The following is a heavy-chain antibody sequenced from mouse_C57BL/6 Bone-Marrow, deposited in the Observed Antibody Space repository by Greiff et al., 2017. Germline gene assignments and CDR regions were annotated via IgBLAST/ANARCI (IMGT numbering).Heavy chain of an antibody. CDR3: ARSHYGSSLAWFAY. CDR1: GYTFTSYW. Sequence: VQLQQPGTELVKPGASVKLSCKASGYTFTSYWMHWVKQRPGQGLEWIGNINPSNGGTNYNEKFKSKATLTVDKSSSTAYMEHRILTSEDSAIYFCARSHYGSSLAWFAYWGQGTLVTVSA. V-gene: IGHV1-53*01. CDR2: INPSNGGT. J-gene: IGHJ3*01. D-gene: IGHD1-1*01.